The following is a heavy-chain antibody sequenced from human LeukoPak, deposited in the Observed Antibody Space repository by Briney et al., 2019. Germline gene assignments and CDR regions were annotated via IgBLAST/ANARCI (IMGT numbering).Heavy chain of an antibody. J-gene: IGHJ3*02. CDR1: GFTFSSYG. Sequence: GGSLRLSCAASGFTFSSYGMHWVRQAPGKGLEWVAVISYDGSNKYYADSVKGRFTISRDNSKNTLYLQMNSLRAEDTAVYYCARDMGGYYFGAFDIWGQGTMVTVSS. CDR3: ARDMGGYYFGAFDI. D-gene: IGHD3-22*01. V-gene: IGHV3-30*03. CDR2: ISYDGSNK.